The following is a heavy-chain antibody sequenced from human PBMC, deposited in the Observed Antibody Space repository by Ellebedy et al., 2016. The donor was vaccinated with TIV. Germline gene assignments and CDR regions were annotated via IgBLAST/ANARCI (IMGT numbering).Heavy chain of an antibody. CDR2: ISSSSSYT. D-gene: IGHD3-16*02. J-gene: IGHJ6*02. V-gene: IGHV3-11*03. CDR1: GFTFSDYY. CDR3: ARTLGNWGSYRSNYYYGMDV. Sequence: GGSLRLSXAASGFTFSDYYMSWIRQAPGKGLEWVSYISSSSSYTNYADSVKGRFTISRDNAKNSLYLQMNSLRAEDTAVYYCARTLGNWGSYRSNYYYGMDVWGQGTTVTVSS.